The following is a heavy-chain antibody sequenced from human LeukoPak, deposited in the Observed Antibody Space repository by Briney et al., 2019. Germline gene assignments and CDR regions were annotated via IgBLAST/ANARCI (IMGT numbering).Heavy chain of an antibody. CDR3: ARDTPGYSSGWYFEGYFDY. CDR1: GFTFSSYA. Sequence: GGSLRLSCAASGFTFSSYAMHWVRQAPGKGLEWVAVISYDGSNKYYADSVKGRFTISRDNSKNTLYPQMNSLRAEDTAVYYCARDTPGYSSGWYFEGYFDYWGQGTLVTVSS. J-gene: IGHJ4*02. D-gene: IGHD6-19*01. CDR2: ISYDGSNK. V-gene: IGHV3-30*04.